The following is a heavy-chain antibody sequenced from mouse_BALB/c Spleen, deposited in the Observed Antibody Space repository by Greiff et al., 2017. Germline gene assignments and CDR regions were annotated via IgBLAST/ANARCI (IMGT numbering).Heavy chain of an antibody. J-gene: IGHJ2*01. CDR2: IYPGSGST. Sequence: LQQPGSELVRPGASVKLSCTASGYTFTSYWMHWVKQRHGQGLEWIGNIYPGSGSTNYDEKFKSKGTLTVDTSSSTAYMHLSSLTSEDSAVYYCTRMKGWLLRYWGQGTTLTVSS. D-gene: IGHD2-3*01. CDR3: TRMKGWLLRY. V-gene: IGHV1S22*01. CDR1: GYTFTSYW.